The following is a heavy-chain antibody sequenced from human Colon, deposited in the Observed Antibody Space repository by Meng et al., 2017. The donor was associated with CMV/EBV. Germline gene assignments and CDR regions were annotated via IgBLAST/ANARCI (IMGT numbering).Heavy chain of an antibody. Sequence: SCKASGYTLTTYYMHWVRQAPGKGLEWMGRIDPSGTSTIYAQNFQGRVTMTKDTSTSTVYMELSSLRSEDTALYFCARDPGLGWSDYWGQGTLVTVSS. D-gene: IGHD2-15*01. CDR1: GYTLTTYY. V-gene: IGHV1-46*01. J-gene: IGHJ4*02. CDR3: ARDPGLGWSDY. CDR2: IDPSGTST.